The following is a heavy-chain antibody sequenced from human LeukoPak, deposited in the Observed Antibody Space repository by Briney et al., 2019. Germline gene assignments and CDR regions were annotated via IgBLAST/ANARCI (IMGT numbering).Heavy chain of an antibody. V-gene: IGHV4-31*03. J-gene: IGHJ5*02. D-gene: IGHD6-13*01. CDR1: GGSISSGGYY. CDR3: ARKSIAATVGFSCFDP. Sequence: SQTLSLTCTVSGGSISSGGYYWSWIRQHPGKGLELIGYIYYSGSTYYNPSLKSRVTISVDTSKNQFSLKLSSVTAADTAVYYCARKSIAATVGFSCFDPWGQGTLVTVSS. CDR2: IYYSGST.